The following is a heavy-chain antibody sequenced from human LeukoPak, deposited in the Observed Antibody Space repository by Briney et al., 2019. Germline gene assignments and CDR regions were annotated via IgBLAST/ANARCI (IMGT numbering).Heavy chain of an antibody. CDR3: ARDPYDILTGNEYYFDY. CDR1: GFTFSSYW. V-gene: IGHV3-7*01. J-gene: IGHJ4*02. CDR2: IKQDGSEK. Sequence: TGVTLRLSCAASGFTFSSYWMSWVRQAPGKGLEWVANIKQDGSEKYYVDSVKGRFTISRDNAKNSLYLQMNSLRAEDTAVYYCARDPYDILTGNEYYFDYWGQGTLVTVSS. D-gene: IGHD3-9*01.